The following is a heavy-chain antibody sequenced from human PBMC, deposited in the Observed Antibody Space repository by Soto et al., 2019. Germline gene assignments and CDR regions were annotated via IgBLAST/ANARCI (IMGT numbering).Heavy chain of an antibody. CDR2: IYPGGNS. D-gene: IGHD3-10*01. CDR1: EFTVSSNY. J-gene: IGHJ4*02. V-gene: IGHV3-53*01. CDR3: ARSVWVTLIRTKNYYFDL. Sequence: PGWSLRLSCAVSEFTVSSNYMTWVRQAPGKGLEWVSMIYPGGNSYYADSVKGRFTISRDNSKNTLYLQMNSLRLEDTAVYYCARSVWVTLIRTKNYYFDLWGQGTQVTVSS.